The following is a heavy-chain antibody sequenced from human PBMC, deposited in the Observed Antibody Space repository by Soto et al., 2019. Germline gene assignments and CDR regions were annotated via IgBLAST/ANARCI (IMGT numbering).Heavy chain of an antibody. J-gene: IGHJ6*02. CDR1: GGSFSGYY. V-gene: IGHV4-34*01. CDR3: ARVTGRYYYGMDV. CDR2: INHSGST. Sequence: ETLSLTCAVYGGSFSGYYWSWIRQPPGKGLEWIGEINHSGSTNYNPSLKSRVTISVDTSKNQFSLKLSSVTAADTAVYYCARVTGRYYYGMDVWGQGTTVTVSS.